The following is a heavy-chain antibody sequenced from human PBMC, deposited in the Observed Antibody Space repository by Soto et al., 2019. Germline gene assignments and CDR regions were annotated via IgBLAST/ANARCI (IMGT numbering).Heavy chain of an antibody. J-gene: IGHJ4*02. V-gene: IGHV3-30*18. D-gene: IGHD6-19*01. CDR2: ISYDGSNK. CDR1: GFTFSSYG. CDR3: AKDLYPYLHSSGWADDY. Sequence: GGSLRLSCAASGFTFSSYGMHWVRQAPGKGLEWVAVISYDGSNKYYADSVKGRFTISRDNSKNTLYLQMNSLRAEDTAVYYCAKDLYPYLHSSGWADDYWGQGTLVTVSS.